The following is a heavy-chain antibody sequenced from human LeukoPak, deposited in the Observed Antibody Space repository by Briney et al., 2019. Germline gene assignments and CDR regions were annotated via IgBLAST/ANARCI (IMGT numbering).Heavy chain of an antibody. CDR2: IKQDGSEI. J-gene: IGHJ6*04. V-gene: IGHV3-7*03. Sequence: PGRSLRLSCAASGFTFSSYWMHWVRHAPGKGLVWVANIKQDGSEIYYVDSVTGRFTTSRDNAKNSLYLQMNTLRAEDTAVYYCARVPITYYYGSGSYFCGMDVWGKGTTVSVSS. CDR1: GFTFSSYW. D-gene: IGHD3-10*01. CDR3: ARVPITYYYGSGSYFCGMDV.